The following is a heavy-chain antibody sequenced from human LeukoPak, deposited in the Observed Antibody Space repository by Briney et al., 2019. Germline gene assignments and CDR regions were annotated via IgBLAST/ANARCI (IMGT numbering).Heavy chain of an antibody. CDR1: GYTFTTYY. CDR3: ARDLLHTVTTPTLKDY. V-gene: IGHV1-2*02. J-gene: IGHJ4*02. D-gene: IGHD4-17*01. CDR2: INPNSGGT. Sequence: GASVKVSCKASGYTFTTYYMHWVRQAPGQGLEWMGWINPNSGGTNYAQKFQGRVTMTRDTSISTAYMELSRLRSDDTAVYYCARDLLHTVTTPTLKDYWGQGTLVTVSS.